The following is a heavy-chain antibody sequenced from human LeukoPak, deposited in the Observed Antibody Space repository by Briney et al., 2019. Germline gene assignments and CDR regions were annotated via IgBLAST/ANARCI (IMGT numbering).Heavy chain of an antibody. CDR3: ARIQLYHGDFDS. CDR1: GFTFSNAW. V-gene: IGHV3-7*01. J-gene: IGHJ4*02. Sequence: PGGSLRLSCAAAGFTFSNAWMSWVRQAQGKGREWVASIRDDGSAKYYVDLVKGRFTISRDDAKNSLSLQMNSLRAEDTATYYCARIQLYHGDFDSWGQGTLVTVSS. CDR2: IRDDGSAK. D-gene: IGHD1-1*01.